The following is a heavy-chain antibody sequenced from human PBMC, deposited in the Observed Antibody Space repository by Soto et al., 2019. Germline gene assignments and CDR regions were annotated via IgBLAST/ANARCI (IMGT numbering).Heavy chain of an antibody. CDR1: GGSISSYY. D-gene: IGHD2-8*02. Sequence: SETLSLTCTVSGGSISSYYWSRIRQPPGKGLEWIGYIYYSGSTNYNPSLKSRVTISVDTSKNQFSLKLSSVTAADTAVYYCARRSPLLSAFDIWGQGTMVTVSS. J-gene: IGHJ3*02. CDR2: IYYSGST. CDR3: ARRSPLLSAFDI. V-gene: IGHV4-59*01.